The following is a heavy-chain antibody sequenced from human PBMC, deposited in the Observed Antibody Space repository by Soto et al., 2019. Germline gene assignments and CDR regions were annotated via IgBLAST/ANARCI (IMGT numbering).Heavy chain of an antibody. J-gene: IGHJ3*02. CDR2: SYYSGST. Sequence: SETLSLTCTVSGGSISSYYWSWIRQPPGKGLEWIGYSYYSGSTNYNPSLKSRVTISVDTPKNQFSLKLSSVTAADTAVYYCARYLMVRGGDDAFDIWGQGTMVTVSS. V-gene: IGHV4-59*01. CDR3: ARYLMVRGGDDAFDI. D-gene: IGHD3-10*01. CDR1: GGSISSYY.